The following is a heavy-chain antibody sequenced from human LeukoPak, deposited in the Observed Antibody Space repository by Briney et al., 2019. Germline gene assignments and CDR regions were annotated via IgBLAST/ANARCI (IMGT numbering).Heavy chain of an antibody. J-gene: IGHJ6*02. V-gene: IGHV3-48*02. CDR1: GFTFSNAW. CDR3: ARDGNYYYGMDV. Sequence: GGSLRLSCAASGFTFSNAWMSWVRQAPGKGLEWVSYISRSSNIIYYADSVKGRFTISRDNAKNSLYLQMNSLRDEDTAVYYCARDGNYYYGMDVWGQGTTVTVCS. CDR2: ISRSSNII. D-gene: IGHD1-26*01.